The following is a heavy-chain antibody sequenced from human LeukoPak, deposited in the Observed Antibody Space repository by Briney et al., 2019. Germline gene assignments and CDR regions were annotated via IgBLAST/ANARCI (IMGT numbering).Heavy chain of an antibody. CDR1: GGSISSYY. CDR3: ARAGYSGSDFSV. Sequence: SETLSLTCTVSGGSISSYYWGWIRQPPGKGLEWIAYIYYSGSTNYNPSLKSRVTISVDTSKNQFSLKLSSVTATDTAVYYCARAGYSGSDFSVWGKGSTVTVSS. J-gene: IGHJ6*04. V-gene: IGHV4-59*01. D-gene: IGHD5-12*01. CDR2: IYYSGST.